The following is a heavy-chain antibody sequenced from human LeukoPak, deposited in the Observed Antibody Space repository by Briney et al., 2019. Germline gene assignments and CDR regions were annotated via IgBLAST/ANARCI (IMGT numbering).Heavy chain of an antibody. J-gene: IGHJ2*01. CDR3: AGGGSGWYYWYFDL. Sequence: ASVKVSCKASGYTFTGYYMHWVRQAPGQGLEWMGRINPNSGGTNYAQKFQGRVTMTRDTSISTAYMELSRLRSDDTAVYYCAGGGSGWYYWYFDLWGRGTLVTVSS. D-gene: IGHD6-19*01. CDR2: INPNSGGT. CDR1: GYTFTGYY. V-gene: IGHV1-2*06.